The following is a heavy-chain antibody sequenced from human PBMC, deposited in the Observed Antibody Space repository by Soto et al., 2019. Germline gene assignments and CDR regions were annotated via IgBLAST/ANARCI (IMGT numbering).Heavy chain of an antibody. Sequence: PGGSLRLSCAASGFTFNSYAMNLVRQAPGKGLEWVSVISGSGGSTYYADSVKGRFTISRDNSKNTLYLQMNSLRAEDTAVYYCASRSSGWYFDYWGQGTLVTVSS. CDR3: ASRSSGWYFDY. CDR2: ISGSGGST. CDR1: GFTFNSYA. D-gene: IGHD6-19*01. J-gene: IGHJ4*02. V-gene: IGHV3-23*01.